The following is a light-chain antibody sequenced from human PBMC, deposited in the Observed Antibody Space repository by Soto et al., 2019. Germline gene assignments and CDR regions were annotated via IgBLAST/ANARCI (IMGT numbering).Light chain of an antibody. Sequence: DIVLTQSPATLSLSPGERASISCRASQSVSTYLTWYQQKPGQAPTLLIYDAANRATGIPARFSGSGSGTDFTLTISSLEPEDFAVYYCQQYGGSPPATFGQGTKVDIK. CDR2: DAA. CDR1: QSVSTY. CDR3: QQYGGSPPAT. V-gene: IGKV3-11*01. J-gene: IGKJ1*01.